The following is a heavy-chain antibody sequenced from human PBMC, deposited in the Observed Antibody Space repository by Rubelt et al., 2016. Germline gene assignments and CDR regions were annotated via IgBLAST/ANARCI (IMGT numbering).Heavy chain of an antibody. CDR1: GGSISSYY. V-gene: IGHV4-59*12. CDR3: ARGFITIFGRGWFDP. J-gene: IGHJ5*02. Sequence: QVQLQESGPGLVKPSETLSLTCTVSGGSISSYYWSWIRQPPGKGLEWIGYIYYSGSTNYNPSLKSRVTISVDTSKNQFSLKLSSVTAADTAVYYCARGFITIFGRGWFDPWGQGTLVTVSS. CDR2: IYYSGST. D-gene: IGHD3-3*01.